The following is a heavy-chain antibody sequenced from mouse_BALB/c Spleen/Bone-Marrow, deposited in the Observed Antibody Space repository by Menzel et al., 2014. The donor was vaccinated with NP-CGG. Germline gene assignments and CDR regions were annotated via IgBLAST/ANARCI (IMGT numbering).Heavy chain of an antibody. CDR2: ISTYSGNT. D-gene: IGHD2-1*01. CDR1: GYTFTDYA. V-gene: IGHV1-67*01. Sequence: QVQLKDSGPELVRPGVSVKISCEGSGYTFTDYAMHWVKQSHAKSLEWIGVISTYSGNTNYNQKFKGKATMTVDKSSSTAYMELARLTSEDSAIYYCASPIYYGNYEGFAYWGQGTLVTVSA. CDR3: ASPIYYGNYEGFAY. J-gene: IGHJ3*01.